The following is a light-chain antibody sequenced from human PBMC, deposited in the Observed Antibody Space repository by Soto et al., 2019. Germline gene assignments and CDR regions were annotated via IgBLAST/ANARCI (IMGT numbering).Light chain of an antibody. V-gene: IGLV2-23*02. J-gene: IGLJ7*01. CDR3: CSFAGSYTYV. CDR1: SSDVGTYNL. Sequence: QSALTQPASVSGSPGQSITISCTGTSSDVGTYNLVSWYQQHPGKAPKLIIYDVTERPAGVPDRFSGSKSGNTASLTISGLQAEDEADYSCCSFAGSYTYVFGGGTKLTVL. CDR2: DVT.